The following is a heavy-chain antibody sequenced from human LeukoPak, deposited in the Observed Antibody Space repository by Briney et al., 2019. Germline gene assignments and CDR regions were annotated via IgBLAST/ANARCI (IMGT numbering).Heavy chain of an antibody. CDR1: GFTFSSYG. D-gene: IGHD2-2*01. V-gene: IGHV3-30*18. CDR2: ISYDGSNK. Sequence: PGGSLRLSCAASGFTFSSYGMHWVRRAPGKGLEWVAVISYDGSNKYYADSVKGRFTISRDNSKNTLYLQMNSLRAEDTAVYYCAKGSYQLRGDYWGQGTLVTVSS. J-gene: IGHJ4*02. CDR3: AKGSYQLRGDY.